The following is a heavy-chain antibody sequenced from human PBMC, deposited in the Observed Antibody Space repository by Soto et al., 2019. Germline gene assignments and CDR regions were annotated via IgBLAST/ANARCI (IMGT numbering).Heavy chain of an antibody. CDR3: ARVYIHSWYRSAT. V-gene: IGHV4-59*01. CDR1: GGSISSYY. J-gene: IGHJ5*02. Sequence: SETLSLTCTVSGGSISSYYWSWIRQPPGKGLEWIGYIYYSGSTNYNPSLKSRVTISVDTSKNQFSLKLSSVTAADTAVYYCARVYIHSWYRSATCDQGTLVTICS. CDR2: IYYSGST. D-gene: IGHD6-25*01.